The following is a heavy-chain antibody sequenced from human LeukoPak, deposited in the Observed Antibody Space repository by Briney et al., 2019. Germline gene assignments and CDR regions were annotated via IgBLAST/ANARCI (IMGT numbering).Heavy chain of an antibody. D-gene: IGHD3-3*01. CDR3: ARDPGVAFDI. CDR1: GFTFSSYS. V-gene: IGHV3-21*01. CDR2: ISSSSSYI. Sequence: GGSLRLSCAASGFTFSSYSMNWVRQAPGKGLEWVSSISSSSSYIYYADSVKGRFTISRDNAQNSLYLQMNSLRVEDTAVYYCARDPGVAFDIWGQGTMVTVSS. J-gene: IGHJ3*02.